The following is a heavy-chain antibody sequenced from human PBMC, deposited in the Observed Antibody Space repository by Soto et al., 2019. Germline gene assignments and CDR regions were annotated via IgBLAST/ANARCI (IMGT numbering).Heavy chain of an antibody. J-gene: IGHJ5*02. CDR3: ARAGMDYNWFDP. CDR1: GGSISSYY. CDR2: IYYSGST. Sequence: TSETLSLTCTVSGGSISSYYWSWIRQPPGKGLEWIGYIYYSGSTNYNPSLKSRVTISVDTSKNQFSLKLSSVTAADTAVYYCARAGMDYNWFDPWGQGTLVTVSS. V-gene: IGHV4-59*01.